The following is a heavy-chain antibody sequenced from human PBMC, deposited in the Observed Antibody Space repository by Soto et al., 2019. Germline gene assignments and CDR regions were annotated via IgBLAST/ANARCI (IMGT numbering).Heavy chain of an antibody. CDR3: ARALTAMVTGYYGMDV. J-gene: IGHJ6*02. CDR2: IIPIFGTA. Sequence: QVQLVQSGAEVKKPGSSVKVSCKASGGTFSSYAISWVRQAPGQGREWMGGIIPIFGTANYAQKFQGRVTITADKSTSTAYMELSSLRSEDTAVYYCARALTAMVTGYYGMDVWGQGTTVTVSS. V-gene: IGHV1-69*06. CDR1: GGTFSSYA. D-gene: IGHD5-18*01.